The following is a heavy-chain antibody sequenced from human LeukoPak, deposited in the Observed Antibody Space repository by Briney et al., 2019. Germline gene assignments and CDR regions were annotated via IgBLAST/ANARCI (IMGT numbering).Heavy chain of an antibody. CDR1: GFTFSSYD. CDR3: AKSSGQPYYFDY. V-gene: IGHV3-30*02. J-gene: IGHJ4*02. Sequence: GGSLRLSCAASGFTFSSYDMHWVRQAPGKGLEWVAFIRCDGSNKYYADSVKGRFTISRDNSKNTLYLQMNSLRAEDTAGYYFAKSSGQPYYFDYWGQGTLVTVSS. D-gene: IGHD2-8*02. CDR2: IRCDGSNK.